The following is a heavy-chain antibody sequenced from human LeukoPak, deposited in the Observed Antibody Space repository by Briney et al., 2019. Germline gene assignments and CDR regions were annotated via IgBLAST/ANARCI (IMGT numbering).Heavy chain of an antibody. CDR2: INPNSGGT. CDR1: GYTFTGYY. Sequence: GASVKVSCKASGYTFTGYYMHWVRQAPGQGLEWMGWINPNSGGTNYAQKFQGRVTMTRDTSISTAYMELSSLRSEDTAVYYCATGGCSSTSCYSGWFDPWGQGTLVTVSS. J-gene: IGHJ5*02. D-gene: IGHD2-2*01. V-gene: IGHV1-2*02. CDR3: ATGGCSSTSCYSGWFDP.